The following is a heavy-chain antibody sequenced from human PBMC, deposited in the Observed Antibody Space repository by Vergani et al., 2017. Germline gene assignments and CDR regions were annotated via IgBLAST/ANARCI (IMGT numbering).Heavy chain of an antibody. V-gene: IGHV4-38-2*01. CDR3: SRRRGTGGFFPSSYFYGKDV. CDR1: DSSIMTNPY. J-gene: IGHJ6*02. Sequence: QVQLQESGPGLVKPSETLTLTCDVSDSSIMTNPYWGWFRQSPGKGLEWIGCIHHSGDTHYNSSLKSRVSISIVSSSKFSLSLTSVTAADTAIYYCSRRRGTGGFFPSSYFYGKDVWGHGTTVTVSS. CDR2: IHHSGDT. D-gene: IGHD3-10*01.